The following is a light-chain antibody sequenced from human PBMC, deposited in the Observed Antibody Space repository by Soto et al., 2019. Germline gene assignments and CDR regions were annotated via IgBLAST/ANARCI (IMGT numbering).Light chain of an antibody. V-gene: IGLV4-69*01. Sequence: QSVLTQSPSASASLGASVKLTCTLSSGHSTYTIAWHQQQPEKGPRYLMILNSDGSHIKGDGIPDRFSGSSSGAERYLTISSLQSEDEAEYYCQTWGTGYRLFGGGTKLTVL. CDR3: QTWGTGYRL. J-gene: IGLJ3*02. CDR1: SGHSTYT. CDR2: LNSDGSH.